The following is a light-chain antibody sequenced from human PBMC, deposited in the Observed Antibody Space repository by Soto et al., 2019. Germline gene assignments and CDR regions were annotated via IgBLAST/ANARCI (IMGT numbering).Light chain of an antibody. CDR2: AAS. CDR1: QGVSNW. V-gene: IGKV1-12*01. CDR3: QQASSFPVT. J-gene: IGKJ5*01. Sequence: DIQMTQSPSSVSASVGDTVTITCRASQGVSNWLAWYQQKPGKAPNLLIYAASNLQSGVPSRFSGSGSGTDFTLTISSLQPEDFATYYCQQASSFPVTFGQGTRLEIK.